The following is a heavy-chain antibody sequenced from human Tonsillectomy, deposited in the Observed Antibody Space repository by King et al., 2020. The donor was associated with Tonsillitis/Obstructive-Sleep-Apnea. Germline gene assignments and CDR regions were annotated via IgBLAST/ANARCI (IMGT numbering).Heavy chain of an antibody. J-gene: IGHJ5*02. CDR3: AGDDYGDRGWFDP. CDR1: GFTFSSYS. Sequence: VQLVESGGGLVQPGGSLRLSCAASGFTFSSYSMNWVRQAPGKGLEWVSYISSSSSTIDYADSVNGRFTISRDNAKNSLYLQMNSLRDEDTAVYYCAGDDYGDRGWFDPWGQGTLVTVSS. V-gene: IGHV3-48*02. CDR2: ISSSSSTI. D-gene: IGHD4-17*01.